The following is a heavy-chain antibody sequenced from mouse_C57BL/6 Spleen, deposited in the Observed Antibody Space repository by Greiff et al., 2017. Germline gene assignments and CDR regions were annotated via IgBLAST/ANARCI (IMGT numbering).Heavy chain of an antibody. CDR1: GFNIKDDY. V-gene: IGHV14-4*01. CDR2: IDPENGDT. Sequence: EVQLQQSGAELVRPGASVKLSCTASGFNIKDDYMHWVKQRPEQGLEWIGWIDPENGDTEYASKFQGKATITADTSSNTAYLQLSSLTSEDTAVYYCTTTVVDFDYWGQGTTLTVSS. J-gene: IGHJ2*01. CDR3: TTTVVDFDY. D-gene: IGHD1-1*01.